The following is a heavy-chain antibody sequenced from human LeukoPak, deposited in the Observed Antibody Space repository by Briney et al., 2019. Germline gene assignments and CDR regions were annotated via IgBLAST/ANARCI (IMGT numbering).Heavy chain of an antibody. J-gene: IGHJ4*02. CDR2: ITSSSSYI. CDR3: ARDLSGVAGYTYGRGIDY. V-gene: IGHV3-21*01. Sequence: GGSLRLSCAASGFTFSSYNMNWVRQAPGKGLEWVSSITSSSSYIYYADSVKGRFTISRDNAKNSLYLQMNSLRAEDTAVYYCARDLSGVAGYTYGRGIDYWGQGTLVTVSS. CDR1: GFTFSSYN. D-gene: IGHD5-18*01.